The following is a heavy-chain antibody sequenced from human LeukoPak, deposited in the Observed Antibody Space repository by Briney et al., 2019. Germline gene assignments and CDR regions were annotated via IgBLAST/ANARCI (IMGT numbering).Heavy chain of an antibody. CDR1: GFTFNNYW. J-gene: IGHJ4*02. CDR2: IGHDGSTR. CDR3: ARDNSGFDY. Sequence: GGSLRLSCVASGFTFNNYWMTWVRQAPGKGLEWVANIGHDGSTRYYGDSVKGRFTISRDDAKNSLFLQMNSLRADDTALYYCARDNSGFDYWGQGTLVTVSS. V-gene: IGHV3-7*01. D-gene: IGHD6-19*01.